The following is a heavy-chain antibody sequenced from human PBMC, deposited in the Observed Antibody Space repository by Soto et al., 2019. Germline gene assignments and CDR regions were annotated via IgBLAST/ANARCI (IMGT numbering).Heavy chain of an antibody. CDR3: ARELAVVSVDY. V-gene: IGHV4-34*01. CDR1: GGSFSGYY. CDR2: INHSGST. Sequence: SSETLSLTCAVYGGSFSGYYWSWIRQPPGKGLEWIGEINHSGSTNYNPSLKSRVTISVDTSKNQFSLKLSSVTAADTAVYYCARELAVVSVDYWGQGTLVTVSS. J-gene: IGHJ4*02. D-gene: IGHD2-15*01.